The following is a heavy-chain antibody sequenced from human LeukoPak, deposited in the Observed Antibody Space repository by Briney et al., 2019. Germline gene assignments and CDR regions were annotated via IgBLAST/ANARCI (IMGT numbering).Heavy chain of an antibody. D-gene: IGHD3-22*01. V-gene: IGHV4-59*01. CDR1: GGSISSYF. Sequence: SETLSLTCTVSGGSISSYFWSWIRQPPGKGLEWIGYIYYTGNTNYNPSLKSRVTISVDTSKNQFSLKLSSVTAADTAVYYCARGPRGDSSAYLNRGQGTLVTVSS. CDR3: ARGPRGDSSAYLN. J-gene: IGHJ4*02. CDR2: IYYTGNT.